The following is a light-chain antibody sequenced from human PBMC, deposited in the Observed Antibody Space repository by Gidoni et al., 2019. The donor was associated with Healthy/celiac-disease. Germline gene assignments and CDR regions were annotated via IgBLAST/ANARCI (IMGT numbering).Light chain of an antibody. J-gene: IGKJ1*01. CDR2: DAS. CDR1: QSISSW. V-gene: IGKV1-5*01. Sequence: DIQMNQSPSTLSASVGDRVTITCRASQSISSWLAWYQQKPGKAPKLLSYDASSLESGVPSMLSGSGSGTEFTLTISSLQPDDFATYYCQQYNSYPWTFGQGTKVEIK. CDR3: QQYNSYPWT.